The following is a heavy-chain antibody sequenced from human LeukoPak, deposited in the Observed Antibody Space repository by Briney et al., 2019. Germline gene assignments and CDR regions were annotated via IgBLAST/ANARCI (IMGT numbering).Heavy chain of an antibody. CDR3: AREGVLRYPPRAFDI. D-gene: IGHD3-9*01. Sequence: PSETLSLTCTVSGGSISSSFWSWIRQPPGKGLEWIGYVYDTGSTNYNPSLKSRVTISVDTSKNQFSLKLSSVTAADTAVYYCAREGVLRYPPRAFDIWGQGTMVTVSS. J-gene: IGHJ3*02. CDR1: GGSISSSF. CDR2: VYDTGST. V-gene: IGHV4-59*12.